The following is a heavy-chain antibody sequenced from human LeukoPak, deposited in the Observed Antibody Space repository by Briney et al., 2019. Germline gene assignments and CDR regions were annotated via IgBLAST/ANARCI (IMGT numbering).Heavy chain of an antibody. Sequence: SQTLSLTCTVSGGSIRSGSYYWSWIRQPAGKGLEWIGHIYTRGTTNYNPSVKSRVTVSLDTSKNLISLKLSSMTAADTAIYYCARVYTVMGATTVDHYHYYMDVWGKGTTVTVSS. J-gene: IGHJ6*03. CDR3: ARVYTVMGATTVDHYHYYMDV. CDR1: GGSIRSGSYY. D-gene: IGHD5-18*01. V-gene: IGHV4-61*09. CDR2: IYTRGTT.